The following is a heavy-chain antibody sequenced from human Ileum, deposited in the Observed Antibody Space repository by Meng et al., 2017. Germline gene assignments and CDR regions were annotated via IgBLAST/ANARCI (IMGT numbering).Heavy chain of an antibody. CDR3: ARDHGSLNWFDP. Sequence: QVQLVDSRGRLLKAGGSLRLSCAASGFTFSAYYMTWIRQPPGQGLEWLASVSPTSGPLYFADSVKGRFSISRDNAKNSVSLQMTRLRVEDTAVYYCARDHGSLNWFDPWGQGTLVTVAS. V-gene: IGHV3-11*04. J-gene: IGHJ5*02. D-gene: IGHD6-25*01. CDR2: VSPTSGPL. CDR1: GFTFSAYY.